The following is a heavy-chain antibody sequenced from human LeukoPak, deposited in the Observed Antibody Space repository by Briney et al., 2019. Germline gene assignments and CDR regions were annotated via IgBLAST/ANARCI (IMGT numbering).Heavy chain of an antibody. CDR3: AKDRGSIVGATIPDY. D-gene: IGHD1-26*01. CDR2: ISGSGGST. Sequence: GGSLRLSCAASGFTFSSYAMSWVRQAPGKGLEWVSAISGSGGSTYYADSVKGRFTISRDNSKNTLYLQMDSLRAEDTAVYYCAKDRGSIVGATIPDYWGQGTLVTVSS. CDR1: GFTFSSYA. V-gene: IGHV3-23*01. J-gene: IGHJ4*02.